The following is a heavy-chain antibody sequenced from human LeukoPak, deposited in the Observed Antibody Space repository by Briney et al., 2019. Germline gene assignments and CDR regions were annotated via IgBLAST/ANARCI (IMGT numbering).Heavy chain of an antibody. CDR2: IKQDGSEK. V-gene: IGHV3-7*01. J-gene: IGHJ3*02. CDR3: ARGPPITGFDI. D-gene: IGHD1-14*01. Sequence: SGGSLRLSCAASGFTFSSFWMSWVRQAPRKGLGWVANIKQDGSEKYYVDSVKSRFTISRDNAKNSLYLQMNSLRAEDTAVYYCARGPPITGFDIWGQGTMVTVSS. CDR1: GFTFSSFW.